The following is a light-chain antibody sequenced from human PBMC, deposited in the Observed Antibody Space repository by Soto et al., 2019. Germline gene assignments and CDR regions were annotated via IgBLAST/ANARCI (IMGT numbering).Light chain of an antibody. CDR1: SGHGNYV. V-gene: IGLV4-69*01. CDR3: QTWDTGIVV. J-gene: IGLJ2*01. Sequence: QPVLTQSHSASASLGASVKLSCTLSSGHGNYVIAWHQQQPEKGPRYLMKVKSDGSHNKGDGIPDRFSGSSSGAERYLVISSLQSEAEADYYCQTWDTGIVVFGGGTKLTVL. CDR2: VKSDGSH.